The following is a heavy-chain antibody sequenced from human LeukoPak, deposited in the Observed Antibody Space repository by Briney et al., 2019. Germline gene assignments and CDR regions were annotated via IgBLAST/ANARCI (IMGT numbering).Heavy chain of an antibody. D-gene: IGHD1-26*01. V-gene: IGHV1-8*03. Sequence: ASVKVSCKASGYTFTSYDINWVRQATGQGLEGMGWMNPNSGNTGYAQKFQGRVTITRNTPISTAYMELNSLRSEDTGVYYCARGSGSYYAFDIWGQGTMVTVSS. CDR2: MNPNSGNT. J-gene: IGHJ3*02. CDR3: ARGSGSYYAFDI. CDR1: GYTFTSYD.